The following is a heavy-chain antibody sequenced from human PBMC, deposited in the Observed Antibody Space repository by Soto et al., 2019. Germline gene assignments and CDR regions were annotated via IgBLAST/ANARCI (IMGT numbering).Heavy chain of an antibody. J-gene: IGHJ5*02. CDR2: IAYDGSHT. CDR3: ARDLRNPSAGWLDP. D-gene: IGHD1-1*01. V-gene: IGHV3-30-3*01. CDR1: GFNFDNFV. Sequence: QVQLVESAGGVVQPGRSLRLSCVASGFNFDNFVMHWVRQAPGKGLEWVAVIAYDGSHTYYADSVKGRFSISRDSFKKTLFLEMNSLRPDDTAVYYCARDLRNPSAGWLDPWGQGTLVSVSS.